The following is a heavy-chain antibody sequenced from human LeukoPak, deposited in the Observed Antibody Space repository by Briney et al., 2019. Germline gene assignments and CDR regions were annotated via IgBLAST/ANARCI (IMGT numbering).Heavy chain of an antibody. CDR3: AKVAAKQASLDY. CDR2: LSGSGGST. Sequence: GGSLRLPCAASGFTFSSYAMSWVRQAPGKGLEWVSALSGSGGSTYYADSVKGRFTISRDNSKNTLYLQMNSLRAEDTAVYYRAKVAAKQASLDYWGQGTLVTVSS. J-gene: IGHJ4*02. V-gene: IGHV3-23*01. CDR1: GFTFSSYA. D-gene: IGHD2-15*01.